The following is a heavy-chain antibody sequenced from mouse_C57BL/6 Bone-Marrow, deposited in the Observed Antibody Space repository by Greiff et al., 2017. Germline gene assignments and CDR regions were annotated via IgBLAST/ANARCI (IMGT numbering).Heavy chain of an antibody. CDR1: GYTFTSYW. Sequence: VQLQQPGAELVKPGASVKLSCKASGYTFTSYWMHWVKQRPGRGLEWIGRIVPNSGGPKYNEKFKSKATLTVDKPSSTAYMLLSSLTSEDSAVYYCARGGLITTGDYWGQGTTLTVSS. V-gene: IGHV1-72*01. D-gene: IGHD1-1*01. CDR3: ARGGLITTGDY. J-gene: IGHJ2*01. CDR2: IVPNSGGP.